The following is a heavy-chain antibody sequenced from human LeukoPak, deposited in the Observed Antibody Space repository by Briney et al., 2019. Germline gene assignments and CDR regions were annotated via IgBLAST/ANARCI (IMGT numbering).Heavy chain of an antibody. CDR1: GFTVSSNY. D-gene: IGHD6-13*01. CDR3: ASLAAAGTIFWFDP. Sequence: PGGSLRLSCAASGFTVSSNYMSWVCQAPGKGLEWVSVIYSGGSTYYADSVKGRFTISRDNSKNTLYLQMNSLRAEDTAVYYCASLAAAGTIFWFDPWGQGTLVTVSS. CDR2: IYSGGST. J-gene: IGHJ5*02. V-gene: IGHV3-53*01.